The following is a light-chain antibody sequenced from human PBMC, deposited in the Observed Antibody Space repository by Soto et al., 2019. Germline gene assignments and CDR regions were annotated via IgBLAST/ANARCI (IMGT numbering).Light chain of an antibody. J-gene: IGLJ1*01. Sequence: QSALTKPASVSGSPGHSIAISCTGTSSDVSGYNYVSWYQQHPAKAPKLMIHEVSNRPSGVSYRFSGSKSGNTASLSISGLLADDDADYYCSPHTSSSTRVFGTGTKVTVL. V-gene: IGLV2-14*01. CDR1: SSDVSGYNY. CDR2: EVS. CDR3: SPHTSSSTRV.